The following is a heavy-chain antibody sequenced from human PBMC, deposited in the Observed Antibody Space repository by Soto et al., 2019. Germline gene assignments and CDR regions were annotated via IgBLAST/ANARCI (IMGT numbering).Heavy chain of an antibody. Sequence: QVQLVESGGGVVQPGRSLRLSCAASGFTFSSYGMHWVRQAPGKGLEWVAVIWYDGSNKYYADSVKGRFTISRDNSKNTLDLQMNSLRAEDTAVYYCARGGFSVVAAPLAFDIWGQGTMVTVSS. D-gene: IGHD2-15*01. CDR1: GFTFSSYG. J-gene: IGHJ3*02. V-gene: IGHV3-33*01. CDR3: ARGGFSVVAAPLAFDI. CDR2: IWYDGSNK.